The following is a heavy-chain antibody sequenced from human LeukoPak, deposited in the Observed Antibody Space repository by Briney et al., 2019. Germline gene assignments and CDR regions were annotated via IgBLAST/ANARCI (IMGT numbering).Heavy chain of an antibody. CDR3: AKAAIKWELAAPSAI. D-gene: IGHD1-26*01. Sequence: PGGSLRLSCAASGFTFSSYSMNWVRQAPGKGLEWVSYISSSSSSSSIYYADSVKGRFTISRDNSKNTLYLQMNSLRAEDTAVYYCAKAAIKWELAAPSAIWGQGTMVTVSS. J-gene: IGHJ3*02. CDR2: ISSSSSSSSI. V-gene: IGHV3-48*01. CDR1: GFTFSSYS.